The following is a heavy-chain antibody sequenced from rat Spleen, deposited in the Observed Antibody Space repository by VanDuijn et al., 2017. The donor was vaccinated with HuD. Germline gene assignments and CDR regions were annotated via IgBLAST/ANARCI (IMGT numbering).Heavy chain of an antibody. Sequence: EVQLVESGGGLVQPGRSLKLSCVASGFTFNYYWMTWIRQAPGKGLEWVASITNTGGSTYYPDSVKGRFTISRDNAKSTLYLQMNSLRSEDTATYYCTRHNSAPYYFDYWGQGVMVTVSS. J-gene: IGHJ2*01. CDR1: GFTFNYYW. V-gene: IGHV5-31*01. D-gene: IGHD4-3*01. CDR3: TRHNSAPYYFDY. CDR2: ITNTGGST.